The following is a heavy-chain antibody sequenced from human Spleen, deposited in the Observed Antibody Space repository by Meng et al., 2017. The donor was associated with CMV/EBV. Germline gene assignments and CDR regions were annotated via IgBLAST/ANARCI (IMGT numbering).Heavy chain of an antibody. CDR1: GFTFSNYD. CDR2: ISSDGSKK. J-gene: IGHJ4*02. CDR3: AKELRNLKLLDRRETFSTDFDY. D-gene: IGHD3-10*01. V-gene: IGHV3-30*04. Sequence: GESLKISCVASGFTFSNYDMHWVRQAPGKGLEWVAVISSDGSKKNYADSVKGRFTISRDNSKNTLYLQMFSLRPEDTAVYYCAKELRNLKLLDRRETFSTDFDYWGQGTLVTVSS.